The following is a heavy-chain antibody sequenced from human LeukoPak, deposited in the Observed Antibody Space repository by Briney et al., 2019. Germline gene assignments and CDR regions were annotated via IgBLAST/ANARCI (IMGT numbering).Heavy chain of an antibody. D-gene: IGHD3-3*01. CDR1: GGSISSYY. CDR2: IYTSGST. Sequence: PSETLSLTCTVSGGSISSYYWSWIRQPAGKGLEWIGRIYTSGSTNYNPSLKSRVTMSVDTSKNQFSLKLSSVTAADTAVYYCAREGGVFIAGGVTGGWDNSLDVWGQGTLVTVPP. V-gene: IGHV4-4*07. CDR3: AREGGVFIAGGVTGGWDNSLDV. J-gene: IGHJ5*02.